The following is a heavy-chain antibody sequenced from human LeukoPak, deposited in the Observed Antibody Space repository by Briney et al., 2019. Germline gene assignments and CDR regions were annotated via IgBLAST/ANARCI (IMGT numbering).Heavy chain of an antibody. CDR1: GFTFDDYA. CDR3: TRAVAADDFSPGY. D-gene: IGHD3/OR15-3a*01. CDR2: ISGDGGST. J-gene: IGHJ4*02. V-gene: IGHV3-43*02. Sequence: GGSLRLSCAASGFTFDDYAMHWVRQAPGEGLEWVSLISGDGGSTYYADSVKGRFTISRDNAKNSVYLQMNSLRAEDTAVYYCTRAVAADDFSPGYWGQGTLVTVSS.